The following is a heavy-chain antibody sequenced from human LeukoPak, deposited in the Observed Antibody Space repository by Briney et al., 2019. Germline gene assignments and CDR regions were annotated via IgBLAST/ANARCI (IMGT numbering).Heavy chain of an antibody. CDR2: IKEDGSEK. D-gene: IGHD6-13*01. CDR3: AGDKSISSSSGTKFDP. Sequence: GESLKISCAASGFTFNNYWMSWVRQAPGKGLEWVAIIKEDGSEKHYVDSVEGRFAISRDNAKNSLYLQMNSLRAEDTAVYYCAGDKSISSSSGTKFDPWGQGTLVTVSS. J-gene: IGHJ5*02. CDR1: GFTFNNYW. V-gene: IGHV3-7*04.